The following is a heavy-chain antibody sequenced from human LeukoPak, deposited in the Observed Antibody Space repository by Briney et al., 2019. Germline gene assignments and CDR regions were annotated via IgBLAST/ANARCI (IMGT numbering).Heavy chain of an antibody. Sequence: GGSLRLSCAASGFTVSSNYMSWVRQAPGKGVEWGSVIYSGGSTYYADSGKGRFTISRDNSKNTLYLQMNSLRAEDTAVYYCARDNSIAAAGLYYYYYGMDVWGQGTTVTVSS. V-gene: IGHV3-53*01. CDR3: ARDNSIAAAGLYYYYYGMDV. CDR1: GFTVSSNY. D-gene: IGHD6-13*01. J-gene: IGHJ6*02. CDR2: IYSGGST.